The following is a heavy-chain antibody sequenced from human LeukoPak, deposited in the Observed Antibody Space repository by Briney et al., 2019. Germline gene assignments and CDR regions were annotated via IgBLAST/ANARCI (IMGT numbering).Heavy chain of an antibody. CDR1: GFTLRSKY. CDR3: AKASHSGTYWSPIDY. V-gene: IGHV3-23*01. J-gene: IGHJ4*02. Sequence: GGCLRLSCAASGFTLRSKYMSWVSHAPGKRLEGVSVSGGGSGRTYNADSVKARFTISRDSSQNTLYLQKNSLRAEASAVYYCAKASHSGTYWSPIDYWGQGTLVTASS. CDR2: SGGGSGRT. D-gene: IGHD1-26*01.